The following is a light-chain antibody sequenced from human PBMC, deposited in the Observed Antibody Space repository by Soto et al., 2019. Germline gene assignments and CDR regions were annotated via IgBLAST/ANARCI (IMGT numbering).Light chain of an antibody. J-gene: IGLJ1*01. Sequence: QSVLTQPPSASGSPGQSVTISCTGTSSDVGGYNYVSWYQQYPGKVPKLMVYEVNHRPSGVPDRFSGSKSGNTASLTVSGLQAEDEADYYCTSYAGGNNVFGTGTKVTVL. CDR3: TSYAGGNNV. V-gene: IGLV2-8*01. CDR1: SSDVGGYNY. CDR2: EVN.